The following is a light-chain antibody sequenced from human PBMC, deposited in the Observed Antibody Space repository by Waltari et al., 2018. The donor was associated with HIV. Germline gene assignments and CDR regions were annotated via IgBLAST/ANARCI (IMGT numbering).Light chain of an antibody. J-gene: IGKJ3*01. V-gene: IGKV2-28*01. CDR2: LGS. CDR3: MQDLQTPFT. CDR1: QSLLNSNGYNY. Sequence: DIVMTQSPLSLPVTPGEPASISCRSSQSLLNSNGYNYLDWYVQKPGQSPQLLIYLGSDRASGVPDRFSVSGSGTEFTLKISRVEAEDVGVYYCMQDLQTPFTFGPGTKLDIK.